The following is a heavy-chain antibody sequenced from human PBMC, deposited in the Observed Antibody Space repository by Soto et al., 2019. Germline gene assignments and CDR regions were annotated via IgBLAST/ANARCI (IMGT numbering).Heavy chain of an antibody. Sequence: PGESLKISCKGSGYSFTSYWISWVRQMPGKGLEWMGRIDPSDSYTNYSPSFQGHVTISADKSISTAYLQWSSLKASDTAMYYCARRVTGYSSSFYGMDVWGQGTTVTVSS. V-gene: IGHV5-10-1*01. CDR3: ARRVTGYSSSFYGMDV. D-gene: IGHD6-13*01. CDR2: IDPSDSYT. CDR1: GYSFTSYW. J-gene: IGHJ6*02.